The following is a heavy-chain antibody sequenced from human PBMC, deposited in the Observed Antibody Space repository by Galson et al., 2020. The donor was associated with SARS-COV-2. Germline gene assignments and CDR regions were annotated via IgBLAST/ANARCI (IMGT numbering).Heavy chain of an antibody. CDR1: GYTFTSYY. Sequence: ASVKVSCKASGYTFTSYYIHWVRQAPGQGLEWMGIINPSGGGTTYAQKFQGRVTMTRDTSTSTVYMELSSLRSEDTAVYYCARDSQGGNDYNYLLFWGQGTPVTVSS. J-gene: IGHJ4*02. CDR3: ARDSQGGNDYNYLLF. CDR2: INPSGGGT. D-gene: IGHD4-4*01. V-gene: IGHV1-46*01.